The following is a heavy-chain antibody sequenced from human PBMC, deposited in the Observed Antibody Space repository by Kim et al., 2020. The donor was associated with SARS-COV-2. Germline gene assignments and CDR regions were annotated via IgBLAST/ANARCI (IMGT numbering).Heavy chain of an antibody. D-gene: IGHD2-2*01. CDR1: GGSISSSNW. CDR2: IYHSGST. Sequence: SETLSLTCAVSGGSISSSNWWSWVRQPPGKGLEWIGEIYHSGSTNYNPSLKSRVTISVDKSKNQFSLKLSSVTAADTAVYYCARVGYCSSTSCYDWFDPWGQGTLVTVSS. CDR3: ARVGYCSSTSCYDWFDP. V-gene: IGHV4-4*02. J-gene: IGHJ5*02.